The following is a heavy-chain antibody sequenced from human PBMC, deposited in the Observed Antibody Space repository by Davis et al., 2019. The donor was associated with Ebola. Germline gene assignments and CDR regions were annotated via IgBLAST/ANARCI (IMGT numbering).Heavy chain of an antibody. CDR2: IYHSGST. D-gene: IGHD3-22*01. Sequence: MPSETLSLTCAVSGGSISSSNWWSWVRQPPGKGLEWIGEIYHSGSTYYNPSLKSRVTISVDTSKNQFSLKLSSVTAADTAVYYCAREVYYYDSSGYYFGWFDPWGQGTLVTVSS. V-gene: IGHV4-4*02. J-gene: IGHJ5*02. CDR3: AREVYYYDSSGYYFGWFDP. CDR1: GGSISSSNW.